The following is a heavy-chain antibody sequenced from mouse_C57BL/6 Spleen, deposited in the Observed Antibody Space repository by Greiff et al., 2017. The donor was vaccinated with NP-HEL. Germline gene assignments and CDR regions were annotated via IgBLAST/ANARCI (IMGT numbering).Heavy chain of an antibody. D-gene: IGHD2-10*02. CDR1: GYTFTDYE. J-gene: IGHJ4*01. Sequence: VQLQQSGAELVRPGASVTLSCKASGYTFTDYEMHWVKQTPVHGLEWIGAIDPETGGTASNQKFKGKAILTADKSSSSAYMELRSLTSEDSAVYYCTRGYVRYAMDYWGQGTSVTVSS. CDR2: IDPETGGT. CDR3: TRGYVRYAMDY. V-gene: IGHV1-15*01.